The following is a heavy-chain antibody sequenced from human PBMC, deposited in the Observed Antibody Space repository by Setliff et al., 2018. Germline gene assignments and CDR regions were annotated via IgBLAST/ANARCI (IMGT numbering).Heavy chain of an antibody. J-gene: IGHJ5*01. CDR1: GGTFSSSG. CDR3: ARELRSPYWHLDS. Sequence: SVKVSCKSSGGTFSSSGITWVRQAPGKGLQWLGRFIPILGATNYAQNFQGRVTITADESTSTGYMELRSLRSDDTAVYYCARELRSPYWHLDSWGQGTQVTVSS. V-gene: IGHV1-69*13. CDR2: FIPILGAT. D-gene: IGHD3-16*01.